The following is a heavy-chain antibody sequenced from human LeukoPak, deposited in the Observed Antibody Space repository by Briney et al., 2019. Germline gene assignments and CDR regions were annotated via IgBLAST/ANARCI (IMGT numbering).Heavy chain of an antibody. CDR3: TRGRTMVRPAPSDY. V-gene: IGHV3-23*01. Sequence: PGGSLRLSCAASGFTFSSYAMSWVRQAPGKGLEWVSGISGNGVNTYHADSVKGRFTISRDNSKNTLYLQMNSLRVEDTAVYYCTRGRTMVRPAPSDYRGQGTLVTVSS. CDR2: ISGNGVNT. J-gene: IGHJ4*02. D-gene: IGHD3-10*01. CDR1: GFTFSSYA.